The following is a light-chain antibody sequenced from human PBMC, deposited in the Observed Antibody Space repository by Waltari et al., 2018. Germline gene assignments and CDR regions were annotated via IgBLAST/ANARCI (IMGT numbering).Light chain of an antibody. J-gene: IGKJ1*01. V-gene: IGKV3-15*01. Sequence: EIVMTQSPATLSVSPGERATPACRASQSISSNLAWYLQKPGQAPRLLIYGASPRATGIPARFSGSGSGTEFTLTISSVQSEDFAVYYCQQYNDWPRTFGQGTKVEIK. CDR2: GAS. CDR3: QQYNDWPRT. CDR1: QSISSN.